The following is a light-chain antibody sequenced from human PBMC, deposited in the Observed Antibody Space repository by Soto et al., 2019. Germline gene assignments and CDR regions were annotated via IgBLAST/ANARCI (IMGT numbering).Light chain of an antibody. V-gene: IGLV2-14*01. CDR2: EVS. J-gene: IGLJ3*02. CDR1: SSDIGSNNY. Sequence: QSVLTQPASVSGSPGQSITISCTGTSSDIGSNNYVSWFQQRPGKAPTLIIYEVSNRPSGVSNHFSGSKSGNTASLTISGLLPEDEAEYYCSSYTTTTRLFGGGTKLTDL. CDR3: SSYTTTTRL.